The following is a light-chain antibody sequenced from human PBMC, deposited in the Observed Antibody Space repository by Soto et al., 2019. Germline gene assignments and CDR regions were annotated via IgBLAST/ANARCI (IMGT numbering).Light chain of an antibody. J-gene: IGKJ2*01. CDR3: QQYNDWPPYT. CDR2: GAS. CDR1: LTVGSN. V-gene: IGKV3-15*01. Sequence: ETVMTQSPGTLSVSPGERATLSCRASLTVGSNLAWYQQQPCQAPRLLIYGASTRATGIPARFSGSGSGTELTLTISSLQSEEVAVYYCQQYNDWPPYTFGQGTKLEIK.